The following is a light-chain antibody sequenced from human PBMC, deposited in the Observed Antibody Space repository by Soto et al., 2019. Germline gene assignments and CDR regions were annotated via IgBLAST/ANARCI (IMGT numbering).Light chain of an antibody. CDR3: QQYGSTLLFT. V-gene: IGKV3-20*01. CDR1: QSVSSSY. Sequence: EIVLTQSPGTLSLSPGERATLSCRVSQSVSSSYLAWYQQKPGQAPRLLIYGASSRATGIPDRFSVSGSGTDFTLTISRLELEDVAEYDCQQYGSTLLFTVGPGTKVDIK. CDR2: GAS. J-gene: IGKJ3*01.